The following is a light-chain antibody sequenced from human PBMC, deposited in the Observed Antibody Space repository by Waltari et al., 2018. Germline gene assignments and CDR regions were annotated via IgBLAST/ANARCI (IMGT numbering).Light chain of an antibody. J-gene: IGKJ1*01. CDR3: MQYTHWPPWT. Sequence: DVVMTQSPLSLSVTPGQPASISCTSSQSLVHSDGKTYLNWFQQRPGHSPRRLIHQVSYRDPGVPDRFSGSGSGTDFTLKISSVEAEDVGVYYCMQYTHWPPWTFGQGTKVEIK. CDR2: QVS. V-gene: IGKV2-30*02. CDR1: QSLVHSDGKTY.